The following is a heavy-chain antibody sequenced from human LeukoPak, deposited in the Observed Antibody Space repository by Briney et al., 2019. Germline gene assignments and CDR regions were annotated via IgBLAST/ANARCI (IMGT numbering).Heavy chain of an antibody. J-gene: IGHJ4*02. CDR3: ARDSPGLIGD. Sequence: GGSLRLSCAASGFTFSSYSMNWVRQVPGKGLEWVSSISSSSSYIYYADSVKGRFTISRDNAKNSLYLQMNSLRAEDTAVYYCARDSPGLIGDWGQGTLVTVSS. CDR2: ISSSSSYI. V-gene: IGHV3-21*01. CDR1: GFTFSSYS. D-gene: IGHD2-21*01.